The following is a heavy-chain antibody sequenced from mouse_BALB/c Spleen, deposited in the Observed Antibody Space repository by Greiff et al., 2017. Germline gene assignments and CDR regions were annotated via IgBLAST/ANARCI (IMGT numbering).Heavy chain of an antibody. CDR2: ILPGSGST. V-gene: IGHV1-9*01. D-gene: IGHD2-14*01. Sequence: VQLQQSGAELMKPGASVKISCKATGYTFSSYWIEWVKQRPGHGLEWIGEILPGSGSTNYNEKFKGKATFTADTSSNTAYMQLSSLTSEDSAVYCCAELDTSDRYDYWGQGTTLTVSS. CDR1: GYTFSSYW. CDR3: AELDTSDRYDY. J-gene: IGHJ2*01.